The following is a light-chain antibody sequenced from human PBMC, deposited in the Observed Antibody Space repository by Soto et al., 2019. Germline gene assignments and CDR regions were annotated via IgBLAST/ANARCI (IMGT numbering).Light chain of an antibody. V-gene: IGLV2-11*01. Sequence: QSVLTQPRSVSGSPGQSVTISCTGTSSDIGSYNYVSWYQQLPGKAPKLMIYDVNKRPSGVPDHFSGSKSGNTASLTISGLQPEDGADYYCCSHVGTYILFGGGTKLTVL. CDR2: DVN. CDR1: SSDIGSYNY. J-gene: IGLJ2*01. CDR3: CSHVGTYIL.